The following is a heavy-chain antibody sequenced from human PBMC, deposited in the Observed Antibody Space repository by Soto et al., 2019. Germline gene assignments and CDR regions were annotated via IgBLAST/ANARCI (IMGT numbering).Heavy chain of an antibody. J-gene: IGHJ4*02. D-gene: IGHD5-12*01. CDR2: INPNSGAT. CDR3: ARAAPLRYSGYALDH. CDR1: GYTFTDYY. Sequence: QVQLVSSGAEVKKPGASVKVSCRASGYTFTDYYIQWVRQAPGQGLQWVGWINPNSGATEYAQKFQGRVTMTRDPSMSTVYMEVTRLRSDDTALYFCARAAPLRYSGYALDHWGQGTRGTVST. V-gene: IGHV1-2*02.